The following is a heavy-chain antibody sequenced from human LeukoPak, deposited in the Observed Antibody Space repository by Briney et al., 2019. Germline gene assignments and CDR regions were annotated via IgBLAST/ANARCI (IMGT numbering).Heavy chain of an antibody. V-gene: IGHV1-2*02. CDR3: ARATDYYYDSSGYYYVRAYWFDP. Sequence: ASVKVSCKASGYTFIDYYMHWVRQAPGQGLEWMGWINPNSGGTNYAQKFQGRVTMTRDTSISTAYMELTRLRSDDTAVYYCARATDYYYDSSGYYYVRAYWFDPWGQGTLVTVSS. CDR1: GYTFIDYY. D-gene: IGHD3-22*01. J-gene: IGHJ5*02. CDR2: INPNSGGT.